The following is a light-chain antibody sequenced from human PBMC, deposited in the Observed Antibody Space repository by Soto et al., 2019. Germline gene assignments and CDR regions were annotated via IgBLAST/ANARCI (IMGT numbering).Light chain of an antibody. V-gene: IGKV1-5*01. CDR2: DAS. J-gene: IGKJ4*01. CDR1: QSVSSW. CDR3: QQYNSHDDIA. Sequence: IQMTQSPSTLSASVGDRVTITCRASQSVSSWLAWYQQKPGKVPKLLIYDASTLESGVPSTFGGSGSGTEFTLTISSLQPEDFATYFCQQYNSHDDIAFGRGTKVEIK.